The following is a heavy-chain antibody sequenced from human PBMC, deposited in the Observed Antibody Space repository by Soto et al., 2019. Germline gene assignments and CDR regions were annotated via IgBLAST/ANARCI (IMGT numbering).Heavy chain of an antibody. CDR3: ARDRLNGWFDP. V-gene: IGHV4-59*01. CDR1: GGSISSYY. CDR2: IYYSGST. J-gene: IGHJ5*02. Sequence: SETLSLTCTVSGGSISSYYWSWIRQPPGKGLEWIGYIYYSGSTNYNPSLKSRVTISVDTSKNQFSLKLSSVTAADTAVYYCARDRLNGWFDPWGQGTLVTV.